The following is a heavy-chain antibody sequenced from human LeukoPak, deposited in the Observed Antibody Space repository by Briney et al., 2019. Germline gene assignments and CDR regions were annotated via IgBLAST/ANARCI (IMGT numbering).Heavy chain of an antibody. Sequence: PGGSLRLSCAASGFTFSSYAMHWVRQAPGKGLEWVAVISYDGSSKYYADSVKGRFTISRDNSKNTLYLQMNSLRAEDTAVYYCARDFVAAHIYWGQGTLVTVSS. CDR1: GFTFSSYA. CDR3: ARDFVAAHIY. V-gene: IGHV3-30*04. D-gene: IGHD6-19*01. CDR2: ISYDGSSK. J-gene: IGHJ4*02.